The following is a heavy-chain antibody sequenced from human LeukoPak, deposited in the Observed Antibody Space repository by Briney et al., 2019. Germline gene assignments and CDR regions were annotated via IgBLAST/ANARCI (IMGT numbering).Heavy chain of an antibody. Sequence: PGGSLRLSCAASGFTFSSYSMNWVRQAPGKGLEWVSSISSSSSYIYYADSVKGRFTISRDNAKNSLYLQMNSLRAEDTAVYYCARDWVVVVRGTEPFDIWGQGTMVTVSS. CDR3: ARDWVVVVRGTEPFDI. J-gene: IGHJ3*02. CDR2: ISSSSSYI. D-gene: IGHD3-22*01. V-gene: IGHV3-21*01. CDR1: GFTFSSYS.